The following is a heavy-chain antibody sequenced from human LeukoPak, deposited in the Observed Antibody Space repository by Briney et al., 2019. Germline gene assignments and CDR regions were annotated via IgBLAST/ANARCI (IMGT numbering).Heavy chain of an antibody. Sequence: SETLSLTCTVSRDSFIDYYWSWIRQPAGKGLEWIGRTYSSGTTHYNPSLKSRVTISVDRSTKQFSLTLTSVTAADTAVYYCARGGGPDSSGYTDFDYWGQGTLVTVSS. J-gene: IGHJ4*02. CDR1: RDSFIDYY. V-gene: IGHV4-4*07. CDR3: ARGGGPDSSGYTDFDY. CDR2: TYSSGTT. D-gene: IGHD3-22*01.